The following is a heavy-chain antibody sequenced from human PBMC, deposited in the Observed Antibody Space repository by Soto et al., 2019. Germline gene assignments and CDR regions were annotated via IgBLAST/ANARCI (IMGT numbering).Heavy chain of an antibody. CDR1: GYTFTSYS. Sequence: ASVKVSCKASGYTFTSYSINWVRQAPGQGLEWMAWISTTSGNTHYAERVQGRVTVTLDKSARTAFMEMWGLTSDDTAVYFCARDNGYYDFWGQGTLVTVSS. CDR3: ARDNGYYDF. J-gene: IGHJ4*02. D-gene: IGHD2-8*01. CDR2: ISTTSGNT. V-gene: IGHV1-18*01.